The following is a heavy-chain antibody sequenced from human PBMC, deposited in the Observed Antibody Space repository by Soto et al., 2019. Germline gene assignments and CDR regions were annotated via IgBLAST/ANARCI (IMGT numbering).Heavy chain of an antibody. V-gene: IGHV4-30-4*08. Sequence: SETLSLTCTVSGGSIISSSYYWGWIRQPPGKGLEWIGYIYYSGNTYYNPSLKSRVMISVDTSKNQFSLNLSSVTAADTAVYYCASGYYDILTGRDTKYYFDYWGQGALVTV. D-gene: IGHD3-9*01. CDR2: IYYSGNT. CDR3: ASGYYDILTGRDTKYYFDY. J-gene: IGHJ4*02. CDR1: GGSIISSSYY.